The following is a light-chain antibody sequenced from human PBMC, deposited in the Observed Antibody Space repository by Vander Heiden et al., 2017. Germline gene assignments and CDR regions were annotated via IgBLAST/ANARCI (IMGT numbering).Light chain of an antibody. V-gene: IGKV3-20*01. CDR3: QQDGSSSIT. J-gene: IGKJ5*01. Sequence: EIVLTQSPGTLSLSPGERATLSCRASQSVSSSYLAWYQQKPCQAPRLLIYGASSRAPGIPDRFSGSGSGTDFTLTISRLEPEDFAVYYCQQDGSSSITFGQGTRLEIK. CDR1: QSVSSSY. CDR2: GAS.